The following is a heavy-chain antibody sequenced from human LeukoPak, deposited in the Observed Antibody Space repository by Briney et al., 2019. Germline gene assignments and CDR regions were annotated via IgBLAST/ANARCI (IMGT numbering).Heavy chain of an antibody. CDR2: STWNGGPI. CDR3: ARGAGGRGSYFDY. V-gene: IGHV3-9*01. CDR1: GFGFDDFA. D-gene: IGHD2-15*01. Sequence: GMSLRLSCAASGFGFDDFAMHWVRQVPGKGLEWISGSTWNGGPIGYAESVKGRFTISRDNSKNTLYLQMNSLRAEDTAVYYCARGAGGRGSYFDYWGQGTLVTVSS. J-gene: IGHJ4*02.